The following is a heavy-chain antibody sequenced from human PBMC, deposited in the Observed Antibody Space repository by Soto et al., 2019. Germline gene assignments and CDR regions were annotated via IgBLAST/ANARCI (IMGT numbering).Heavy chain of an antibody. CDR3: ARYFAERGPFDP. Sequence: SETLSITCSVSNVSITSSYRNWIRQSPGKGLEWIGFVYHTETTKYNPSLKGRVTMSVDTSRNEFCLRLTSVTTADTGFYLCARYFAERGPFDPWGPGTQVTVSS. J-gene: IGHJ5*01. V-gene: IGHV4-59*01. D-gene: IGHD3-9*01. CDR2: VYHTETT. CDR1: NVSITSSY.